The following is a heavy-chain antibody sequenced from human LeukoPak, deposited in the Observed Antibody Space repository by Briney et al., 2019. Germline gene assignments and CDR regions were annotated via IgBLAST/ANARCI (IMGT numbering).Heavy chain of an antibody. Sequence: ASVKVSCKASGYTFTGYYMHWVRQAPGQGLEWMGWINPNSGGTNYAQKFQGWVTMTRDTSISTAYLQWSSLKASDTAMYYCARQLPTVAKRTNAFDIWGQGTMVTVSS. CDR2: INPNSGGT. J-gene: IGHJ3*02. V-gene: IGHV1-2*04. D-gene: IGHD4-23*01. CDR3: ARQLPTVAKRTNAFDI. CDR1: GYTFTGYY.